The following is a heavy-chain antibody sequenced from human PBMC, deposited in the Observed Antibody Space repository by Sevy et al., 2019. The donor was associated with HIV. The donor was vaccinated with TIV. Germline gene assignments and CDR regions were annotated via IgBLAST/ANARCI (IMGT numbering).Heavy chain of an antibody. Sequence: SETLSLTCAVYGGSFSGYYWSWIRQPPGKGLEWIGEINHSGSTNYNPSLKSRVTISVDTSKNQFSLKLSSVTAADTAVYYCARPLGDDYGGYYYSGMDVWGPGTTVTVSS. CDR1: GGSFSGYY. V-gene: IGHV4-34*01. D-gene: IGHD4-17*01. J-gene: IGHJ6*02. CDR2: INHSGST. CDR3: ARPLGDDYGGYYYSGMDV.